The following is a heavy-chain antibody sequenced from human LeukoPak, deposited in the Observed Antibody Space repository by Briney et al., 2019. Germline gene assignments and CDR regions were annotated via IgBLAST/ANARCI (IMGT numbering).Heavy chain of an antibody. V-gene: IGHV3-23*01. CDR1: GFTFSSYA. D-gene: IGHD3-3*01. CDR3: AKLYYDFWSGMPWFDP. CDR2: ISGSGGST. Sequence: PGGSLRFSCAASGFTFSSYAMSWVRQAPGKGLEWVSAISGSGGSTYYADSVKGRFTISRDNSKNTLYLQMNSLRAEDTAVYYCAKLYYDFWSGMPWFDPWGQGTLVTVSS. J-gene: IGHJ5*02.